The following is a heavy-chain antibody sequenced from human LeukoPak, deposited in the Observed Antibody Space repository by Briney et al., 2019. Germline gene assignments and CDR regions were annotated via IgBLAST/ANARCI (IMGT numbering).Heavy chain of an antibody. CDR3: ARGTSSSGPQDY. D-gene: IGHD6-19*01. CDR1: GGSISSSSYY. J-gene: IGHJ4*02. CDR2: IYYSGST. V-gene: IGHV4-39*07. Sequence: SETLSLTCIVSGGSISSSSYYWGWIRQPPGKGLEWIGSIYYSGSTYYNPSLKSRVTISVDTSKNQFSLKLSSVTAADTAVYYCARGTSSSGPQDYWGQGTLVTVSS.